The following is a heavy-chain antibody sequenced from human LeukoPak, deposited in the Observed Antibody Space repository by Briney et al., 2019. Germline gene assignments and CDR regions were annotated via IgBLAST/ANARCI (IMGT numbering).Heavy chain of an antibody. Sequence: SETLSLTCAVYGGSFSGYYWSWIRQPPGKGLEWIGEINHSGSTNYNPSLKSRVTISVDTSKNQFSLKLSSVTAAGTAVYYCARDREDYWGQGTLVTVSS. V-gene: IGHV4-34*01. CDR3: ARDREDY. CDR2: INHSGST. D-gene: IGHD5-24*01. J-gene: IGHJ4*02. CDR1: GGSFSGYY.